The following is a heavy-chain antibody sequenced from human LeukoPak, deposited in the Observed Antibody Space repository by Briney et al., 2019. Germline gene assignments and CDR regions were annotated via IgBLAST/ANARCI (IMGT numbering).Heavy chain of an antibody. J-gene: IGHJ4*02. CDR3: ASDSSGYYYLDY. CDR1: GGSISSGGYS. CDR2: IYHSGST. Sequence: SETLSLTCAVSGGSISSGGYSWSWIRQPPGKGLEWIGYIYHSGSTYYNPSLKSRVTISVDRSKNQFSLKLSSVTAADTAVYYCASDSSGYYYLDYWGQGALVTVSS. D-gene: IGHD3-22*01. V-gene: IGHV4-30-2*01.